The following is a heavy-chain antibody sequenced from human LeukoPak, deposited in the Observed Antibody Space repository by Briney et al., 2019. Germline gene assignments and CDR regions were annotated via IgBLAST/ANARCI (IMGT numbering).Heavy chain of an antibody. J-gene: IGHJ4*02. CDR3: ARYSSSPLYYFDY. V-gene: IGHV4-34*01. Sequence: SETLSLTCAVYGGSFSGYSWSWIRQPPGKGLEWIGEINHSGSTNYNPSLKSRVTISVDTSKKQFSLKLSSVTAADTAVYYCARYSSSPLYYFDYWGQGTLVTVSS. CDR1: GGSFSGYS. D-gene: IGHD6-19*01. CDR2: INHSGST.